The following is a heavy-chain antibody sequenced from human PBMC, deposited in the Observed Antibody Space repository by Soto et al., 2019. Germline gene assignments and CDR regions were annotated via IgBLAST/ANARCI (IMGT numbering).Heavy chain of an antibody. J-gene: IGHJ4*02. D-gene: IGHD2-15*01. CDR1: AGSIITYH. CDR2: IYYTGST. CDR3: ARDCSGGACYPASFDY. Sequence: PSETLSLTCSVSAGSIITYHCICVGHASLKGLEWIGRIYYTGSTDYNPSLKSRVTMSVDTSKNQFSLKVSSVTAADTAVYYCARDCSGGACYPASFDYWGQGTLVTVSS. V-gene: IGHV4-4*07.